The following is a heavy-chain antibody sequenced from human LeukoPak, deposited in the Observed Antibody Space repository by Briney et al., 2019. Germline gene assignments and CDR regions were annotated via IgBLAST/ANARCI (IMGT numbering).Heavy chain of an antibody. J-gene: IGHJ4*02. CDR1: GYTFTGFY. V-gene: IGHV1-2*02. D-gene: IGHD3-22*01. Sequence: GASVKVSCKASGYTFTGFYIHWLRPAPGQGLEWMAWINPQSGATNYAQKFRGRVTMTRDMSITTAYMEVTSPRSDDTAVYYCARGGDDSGLYFAYWGQGTLVSVSS. CDR3: ARGGDDSGLYFAY. CDR2: INPQSGAT.